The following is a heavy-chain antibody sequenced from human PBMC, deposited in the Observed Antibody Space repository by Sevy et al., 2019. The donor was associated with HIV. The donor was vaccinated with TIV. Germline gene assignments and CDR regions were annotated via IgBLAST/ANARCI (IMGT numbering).Heavy chain of an antibody. Sequence: GGSLRLSCAASGFTVSSTYMSWVRQAPGKGLEWVSIFYSGGSTYYADSVKGRFTISRDDSKNTVYLQMDSLRADDTAVYYCARDRRIVRSCSGGSCNYYYFGMDVWRQGTTVTVSS. V-gene: IGHV3-53*01. J-gene: IGHJ6*02. D-gene: IGHD2-15*01. CDR1: GFTVSSTY. CDR3: ARDRRIVRSCSGGSCNYYYFGMDV. CDR2: FYSGGST.